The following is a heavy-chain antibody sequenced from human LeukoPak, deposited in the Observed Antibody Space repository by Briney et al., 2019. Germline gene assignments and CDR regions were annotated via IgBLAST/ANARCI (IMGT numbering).Heavy chain of an antibody. CDR2: ISSSGSTI. J-gene: IGHJ6*03. CDR1: GFTFSSYE. V-gene: IGHV3-48*03. CDR3: AKDRRALGYYYMDV. Sequence: GGSLRLSCAASGFTFSSYEMNWVRQAPGKGLEWVSYISSSGSTIYYADSVKGRFTISRDNAKNSLYLQMNSLRAEDTAVYYCAKDRRALGYYYMDVWGKGTTVTISS.